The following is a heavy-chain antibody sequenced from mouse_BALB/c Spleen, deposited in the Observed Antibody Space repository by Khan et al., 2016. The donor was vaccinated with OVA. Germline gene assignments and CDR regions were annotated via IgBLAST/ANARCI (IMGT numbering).Heavy chain of an antibody. CDR1: GFDFSRYW. V-gene: IGHV4-1*02. Sequence: EVQLQESGGGLVQPGGSLKLSCAASGFDFSRYWMSWVRQAPGKGLEWIGEINPDSSTINYTPSLKDKFIISRDNAKNTLYLQMSKVRSEDTALYYCARWGYDYGAMDYWGQGTSVTVSS. CDR3: ARWGYDYGAMDY. D-gene: IGHD2-4*01. J-gene: IGHJ4*01. CDR2: INPDSSTI.